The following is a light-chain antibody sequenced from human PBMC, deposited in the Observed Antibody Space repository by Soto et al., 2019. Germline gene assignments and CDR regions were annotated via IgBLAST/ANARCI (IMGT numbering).Light chain of an antibody. CDR1: SSDVGGYNY. CDR2: DVS. Sequence: QSALTQPASVSGSPGQSITISCTGTSSDVGGYNYVPWYQQYPGKAPKLMIFDVSNRPSGVSNRFSGSKSGNTASLTISGLQAEDEADYYCSSYTSSSTRVFGTGTKLTVL. J-gene: IGLJ1*01. V-gene: IGLV2-14*01. CDR3: SSYTSSSTRV.